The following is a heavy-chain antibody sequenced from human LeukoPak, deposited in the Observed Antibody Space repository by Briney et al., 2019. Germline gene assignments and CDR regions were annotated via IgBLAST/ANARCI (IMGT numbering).Heavy chain of an antibody. J-gene: IGHJ4*02. CDR1: GGSISSSSYY. V-gene: IGHV4-39*01. CDR2: IYYSGST. D-gene: IGHD3-22*01. CDR3: ALGLLLDY. Sequence: PSETLSLTCTVSGGSISSSSYYWGWIRQPPGKGLEGIGSIYYSGSTYYNPSLKSRVTISVDTSKNQFSLKLSSVTAADTAVYYCALGLLLDYWGQGTLVTVSS.